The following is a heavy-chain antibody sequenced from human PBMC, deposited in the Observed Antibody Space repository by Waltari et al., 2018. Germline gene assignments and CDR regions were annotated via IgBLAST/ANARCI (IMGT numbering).Heavy chain of an antibody. D-gene: IGHD1-26*01. CDR2: TNPSGGST. J-gene: IGHJ4*02. CDR3: ARVSRQRYCFDY. Sequence: QVQLVQSGAEVKKPGASVKVSCKASGYTFTSYYMHWVRQAPGQGLEWMGITNPSGGSTSYAQKFQGRVTMTRDTSTSTVYMELSSLRSEDTAVYYCARVSRQRYCFDYWGQGTLVTVSS. V-gene: IGHV1-46*01. CDR1: GYTFTSYY.